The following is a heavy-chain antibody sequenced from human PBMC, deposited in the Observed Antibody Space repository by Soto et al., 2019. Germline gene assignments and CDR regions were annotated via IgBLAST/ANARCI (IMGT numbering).Heavy chain of an antibody. CDR3: ARDVSGYYDY. J-gene: IGHJ4*02. Sequence: GGFLILPCGATGVTFGNYGRHLVRQAPGKGLEWVAVIWYDGSTKYYADSVKGRFTISRDNSKNTLYLQMNSLRAEDTAVYYCARDVSGYYDYWGQGTLVTVSA. V-gene: IGHV3-33*01. CDR1: GVTFGNYG. CDR2: IWYDGSTK. D-gene: IGHD3-22*01.